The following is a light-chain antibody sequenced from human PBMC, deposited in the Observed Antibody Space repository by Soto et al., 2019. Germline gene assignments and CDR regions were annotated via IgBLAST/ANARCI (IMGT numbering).Light chain of an antibody. CDR3: QTWVTGIHI. J-gene: IGLJ2*01. CDR1: SGHSNYA. Sequence: QPVLTQSPSASASLGASVKLTCTLSSGHSNYAIAWHQQQPEKGPRFLMKLSSDGSHSKGDGIPDRFSGSSSGAERYLTISTLQSEDEADYYCQTWVTGIHIFGGGTKLTVL. V-gene: IGLV4-69*01. CDR2: LSSDGSH.